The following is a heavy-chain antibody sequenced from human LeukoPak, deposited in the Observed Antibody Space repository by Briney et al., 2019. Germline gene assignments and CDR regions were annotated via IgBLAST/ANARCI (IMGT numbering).Heavy chain of an antibody. D-gene: IGHD1-14*01. J-gene: IGHJ4*02. CDR3: ARDPETGYFDY. CDR2: LSGGGGST. CDR1: GFTFSSYA. Sequence: GGSLRLSCTASGFTFSSYAMSWVRQAPGKGLEWVSALSGGGGSTFYADSVKGRFTISRDYSKNTLYLQMSSLRAEDTAVYYCARDPETGYFDYWGQGTLVTVSS. V-gene: IGHV3-23*01.